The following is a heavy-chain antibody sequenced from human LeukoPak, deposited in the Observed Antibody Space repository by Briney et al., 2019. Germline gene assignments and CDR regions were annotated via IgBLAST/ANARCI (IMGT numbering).Heavy chain of an antibody. CDR3: ARQEYYYYGMDV. Sequence: ASVKVSCKASGYTFTGYGISWVRQAPGQGLEWMGWVSAYNGNTNYAQKLQGRVTMTTDTSTSTAYMELRSLRSDDTAVYYCARQEYYYYGMDVWGKGTTVTVSS. CDR1: GYTFTGYG. CDR2: VSAYNGNT. V-gene: IGHV1-18*04. J-gene: IGHJ6*04.